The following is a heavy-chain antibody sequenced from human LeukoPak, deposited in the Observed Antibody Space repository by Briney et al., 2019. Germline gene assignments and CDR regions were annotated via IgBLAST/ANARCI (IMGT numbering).Heavy chain of an antibody. CDR2: ISNSGDST. CDR3: AKGLGSSGYHDY. V-gene: IGHV3-23*01. D-gene: IGHD3-22*01. CDR1: GFPFSNYA. J-gene: IGHJ4*02. Sequence: GGSLRLSCAASGFPFSNYAMSWVRQAPGKGLERVSAISNSGDSTYYADSVKGRFTISRDNSKNTLYPQMNSLRAEDTALYYCAKGLGSSGYHDYWGQGTLVTVSS.